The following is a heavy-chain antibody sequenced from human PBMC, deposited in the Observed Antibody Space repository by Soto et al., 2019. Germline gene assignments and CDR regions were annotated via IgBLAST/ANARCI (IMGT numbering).Heavy chain of an antibody. Sequence: SETLSLTCTVSGGSISSYYWSWIRQPPGKGLEWIGYIYYSGSTNYNPSLKSRVTISVDTSKNQFSLKLSSVTAADTAVYYCARVGCSSTSCYQIDYYYYYGMDVWGQGTTVTVSS. V-gene: IGHV4-59*01. J-gene: IGHJ6*02. D-gene: IGHD2-2*01. CDR3: ARVGCSSTSCYQIDYYYYYGMDV. CDR2: IYYSGST. CDR1: GGSISSYY.